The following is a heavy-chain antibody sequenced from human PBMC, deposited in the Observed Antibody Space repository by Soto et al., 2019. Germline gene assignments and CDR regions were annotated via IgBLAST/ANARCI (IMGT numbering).Heavy chain of an antibody. Sequence: QTLSLTCAISGDSVSSNSAAWNWIRQSPSSGLEWLGRTYYRSKWYNDYAVSVKSRITIKPDTSKNHFSLQLNSVTPEDTAVYYCARLAPGDSGGGGDYWGQGTLVTVSS. CDR3: ARLAPGDSGGGGDY. J-gene: IGHJ4*02. CDR2: TYYRSKWYN. CDR1: GDSVSSNSAA. D-gene: IGHD6-19*01. V-gene: IGHV6-1*01.